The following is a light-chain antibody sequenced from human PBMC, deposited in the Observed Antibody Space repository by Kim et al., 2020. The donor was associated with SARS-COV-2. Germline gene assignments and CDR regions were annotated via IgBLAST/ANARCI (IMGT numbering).Light chain of an antibody. CDR1: QSISSY. J-gene: IGKJ4*01. CDR2: AAS. V-gene: IGKV1-39*01. CDR3: QQSYSTPLT. Sequence: DIQMTQSPSSLSASVGDRVTITCRASQSISSYLNWYQQKLGKAPKLLIYAASSLQSGVPSRFSGSGSGTDFTLTISSLQPEEFATYYCQQSYSTPLTFGGGTKVDIK.